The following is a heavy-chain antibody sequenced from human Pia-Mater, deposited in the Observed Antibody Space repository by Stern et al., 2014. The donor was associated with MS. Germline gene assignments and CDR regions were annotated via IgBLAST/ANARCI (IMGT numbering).Heavy chain of an antibody. CDR2: ILPIFGTA. CDR1: GGTFNVYA. V-gene: IGHV1-69*01. Sequence: VHLVESGAEVKKPGSSVKVSCKASGGTFNVYAIHWLRQAPGHGLEWTGGILPIFGTANYAQKFQGRVTITADESTRTSSMQLSSLRYDDTAVYYCARDGRHTDNYGLDVWGQGTTVTVSS. CDR3: ARDGRHTDNYGLDV. D-gene: IGHD3-9*01. J-gene: IGHJ6*02.